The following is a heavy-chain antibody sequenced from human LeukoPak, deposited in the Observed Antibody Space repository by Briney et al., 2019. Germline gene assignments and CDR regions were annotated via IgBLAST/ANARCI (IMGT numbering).Heavy chain of an antibody. V-gene: IGHV4-39*01. CDR2: VYYPGTT. Sequence: KTSETLSLTCTVSGVSISAIPYYWGWIRKPPGKGLEWIGSVYYPGTTYYNPSLKTRVTISVDTSKSQFSLKLTSVTAADTAVYFCARSRFYGSGVDSWGQGTLVTVSS. D-gene: IGHD3-10*01. CDR3: ARSRFYGSGVDS. CDR1: GVSISAIPYY. J-gene: IGHJ5*01.